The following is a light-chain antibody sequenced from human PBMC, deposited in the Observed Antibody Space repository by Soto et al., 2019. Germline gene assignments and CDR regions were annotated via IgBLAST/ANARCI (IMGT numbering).Light chain of an antibody. V-gene: IGLV2-8*01. J-gene: IGLJ1*01. Sequence: QSALTQPPSASGSPGQSVTISCTGTSSDVGSYNYVSWYQQHPGKAPKLMIYEVSKRPSGVPDRISGSKSGNTASLTVSGLQAEDEADYYCSSYAGSNHYVFGTGTKLTVL. CDR1: SSDVGSYNY. CDR3: SSYAGSNHYV. CDR2: EVS.